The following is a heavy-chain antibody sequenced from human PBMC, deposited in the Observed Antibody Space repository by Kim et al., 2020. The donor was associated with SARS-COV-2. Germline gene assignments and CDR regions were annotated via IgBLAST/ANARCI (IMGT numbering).Heavy chain of an antibody. J-gene: IGHJ6*02. Sequence: SETLSLTCAVNGGSFSGFYWAWIRQPPGKGLEWIGEINYRGSTAYSPSLKSRVTISEDMSKDHFSLKLTSVTAADTAVYYCARRNYSGSGRASCGMDVWGQGITVTVSS. CDR3: ARRNYSGSGRASCGMDV. CDR1: GGSFSGFY. CDR2: INYRGST. V-gene: IGHV4-34*01. D-gene: IGHD3-10*01.